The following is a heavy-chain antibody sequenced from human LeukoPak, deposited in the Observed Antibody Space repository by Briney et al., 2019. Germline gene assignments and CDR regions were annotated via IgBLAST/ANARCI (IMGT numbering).Heavy chain of an antibody. D-gene: IGHD2-15*01. V-gene: IGHV4-34*01. CDR3: ARLGRVVVVAAVTGAFDI. CDR2: INHSGST. Sequence: PSETLSLTCAVYGGSFSGYYWSWIRQPPGKGLEWIGEINHSGSTNYNPSLKSRVTISVDTSKNQFSLKLSSVTAADTAVYYCARLGRVVVVAAVTGAFDIWGQGTMVTVSS. J-gene: IGHJ3*02. CDR1: GGSFSGYY.